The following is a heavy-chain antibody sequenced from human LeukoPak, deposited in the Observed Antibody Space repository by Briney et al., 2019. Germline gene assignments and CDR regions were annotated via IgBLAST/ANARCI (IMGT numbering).Heavy chain of an antibody. V-gene: IGHV3-23*01. D-gene: IGHD2-15*01. CDR2: LSASGRST. Sequence: GSLRLSCAASGFTFSSYAMSWVRQAPGKGLEWVSGLSASGRSTYHADSVKGRFTISRDNSKNTLFLQMNSLRAEDTAVYYCAKDTPERDDYWGQGTLVTVSS. CDR1: GFTFSSYA. J-gene: IGHJ4*02. CDR3: AKDTPERDDY.